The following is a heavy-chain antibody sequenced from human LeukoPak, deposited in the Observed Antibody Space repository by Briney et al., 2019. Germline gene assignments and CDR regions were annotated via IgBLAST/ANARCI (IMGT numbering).Heavy chain of an antibody. CDR2: IYDSGNT. Sequence: PSETLSLTCTVSGGSISSGGYYWIWIRQHPXKGLEWFGYIYDSGNTYYNPSRPSRGTISVATSKSQFSLKLSSVTAADTAVYYCARDKQGNSYAFDIWGQGPMVTVSS. J-gene: IGHJ3*02. CDR3: ARDKQGNSYAFDI. CDR1: GGSISSGGYY. D-gene: IGHD5-24*01. V-gene: IGHV4-31*03.